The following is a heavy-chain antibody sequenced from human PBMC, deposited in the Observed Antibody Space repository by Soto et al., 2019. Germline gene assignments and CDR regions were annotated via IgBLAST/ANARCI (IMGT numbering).Heavy chain of an antibody. CDR1: GGSISSYY. CDR3: ARDPSGYVLNWFDP. Sequence: SETLSLTCTVSGGSISSYYWSWIRQPPGKGLEWIGYIYYSGSTNYNPSLKSRVTISVDTSKNQFSLKLSSVTAADTAVYYCARDPSGYVLNWFDPWGQGTLVTVSS. V-gene: IGHV4-59*01. CDR2: IYYSGST. J-gene: IGHJ5*02. D-gene: IGHD5-12*01.